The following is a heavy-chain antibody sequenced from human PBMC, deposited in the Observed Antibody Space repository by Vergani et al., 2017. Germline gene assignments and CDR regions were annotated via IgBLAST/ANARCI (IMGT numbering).Heavy chain of an antibody. V-gene: IGHV4-4*07. CDR3: ARDPSVVVPAATANYYYGMDV. J-gene: IGHJ6*02. CDR1: GGSISSYY. Sequence: QVQLQESGPGLVKPSETLSLTCTVSGGSISSYYWSWIRQPAGKGLEWIGRIYTSGSTNYNPSLKSRVTMSVDTSKTQFSLKLSSVPAADTAVYYCARDPSVVVPAATANYYYGMDVWGQGTTVTVSS. CDR2: IYTSGST. D-gene: IGHD2-2*01.